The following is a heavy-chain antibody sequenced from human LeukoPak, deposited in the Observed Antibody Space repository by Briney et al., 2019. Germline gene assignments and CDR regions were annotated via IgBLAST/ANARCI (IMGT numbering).Heavy chain of an antibody. D-gene: IGHD3-3*01. CDR1: GFTFSSYA. CDR2: ISGSGGST. V-gene: IGHV3-23*01. CDR3: AKELKDYDFWSGYFNPLDY. J-gene: IGHJ4*02. Sequence: GGSLRLSCAASGFTFSSYAMSWVRQAPGKGLEWVSAISGSGGSTYYADSVKGRSTISRDNSKNTLYLQMNSLRAEDTAVYYCAKELKDYDFWSGYFNPLDYWGQGTLVTVSS.